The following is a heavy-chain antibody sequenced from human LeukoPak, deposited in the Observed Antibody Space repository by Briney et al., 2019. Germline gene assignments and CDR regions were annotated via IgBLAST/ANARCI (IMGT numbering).Heavy chain of an antibody. CDR3: ARQSYGGNYDY. CDR1: GFTFSSYD. D-gene: IGHD4-23*01. V-gene: IGHV3-13*04. J-gene: IGHJ4*02. CDR2: IVTAGDT. Sequence: GGSLRLSCAASGFTFSSYDMHWVRQATGKGLEWVSAIVTAGDTYYPGSVKGRFTISRENAKNSLYLQMNSLRAGDTAVYYCARQSYGGNYDYWGQGTLVTVSS.